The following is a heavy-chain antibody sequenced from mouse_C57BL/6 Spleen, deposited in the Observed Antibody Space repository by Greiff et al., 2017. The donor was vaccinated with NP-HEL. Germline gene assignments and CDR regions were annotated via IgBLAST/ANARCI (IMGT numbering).Heavy chain of an antibody. D-gene: IGHD1-1*01. CDR2: IRLKSDNYAT. Sequence: EVKLVESGGGLVQPGGSMKLSCVASGFTFSNYWMNWVRQSPEKGLEWVAQIRLKSDNYATHYAESVKGRFTISRDDSKSSVYLQMNNLRAEDTGIYYCTAGYGSSYAMDYWGQGTSVTVSS. CDR3: TAGYGSSYAMDY. CDR1: GFTFSNYW. V-gene: IGHV6-3*01. J-gene: IGHJ4*01.